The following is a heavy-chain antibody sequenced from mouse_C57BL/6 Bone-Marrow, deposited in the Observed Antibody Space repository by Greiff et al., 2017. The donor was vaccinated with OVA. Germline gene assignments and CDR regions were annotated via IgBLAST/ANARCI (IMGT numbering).Heavy chain of an antibody. CDR2: IDPSDSYT. Sequence: QVQLQQPGAELVMPGASVKLSCKASGYTFTSYWMHWVKQRPGQGLEWIGEIDPSDSYTTYNQKFKGKSTLTVDKSSSTAYMQLSSLTSEDSAVYYCARERGAYYSNYVLDYWGQGTTLTVSS. CDR1: GYTFTSYW. V-gene: IGHV1-69*01. D-gene: IGHD2-5*01. CDR3: ARERGAYYSNYVLDY. J-gene: IGHJ2*01.